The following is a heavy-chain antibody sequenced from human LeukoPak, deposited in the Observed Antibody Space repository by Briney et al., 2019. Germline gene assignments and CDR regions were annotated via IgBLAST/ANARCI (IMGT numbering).Heavy chain of an antibody. CDR1: GYTFTSYY. J-gene: IGHJ6*03. D-gene: IGHD3-3*01. Sequence: ASVKVSCKASGYTFTSYYMHWVRQAPGQGLEWMGIINPSGGSTSYAQKFQGRVTMTRDTSTSTVYMELSSLRSEDTAVYYCARDARTIFGVVIYYYYYMDVWGKGTTVTVSS. V-gene: IGHV1-46*01. CDR3: ARDARTIFGVVIYYYYYMDV. CDR2: INPSGGST.